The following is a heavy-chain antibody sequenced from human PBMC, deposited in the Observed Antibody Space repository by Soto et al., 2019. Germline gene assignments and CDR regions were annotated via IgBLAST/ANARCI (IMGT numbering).Heavy chain of an antibody. J-gene: IGHJ4*02. D-gene: IGHD2-2*01. CDR3: ARGPSSLTRFDY. CDR2: ISYDGSNK. Sequence: GGSLRLSCGASGFTFSSYAMDWVRQAPGKGLGWGAVISYDGSNKYYVDSVKGRFTISRDNSKNTLYLQMNSLRAEHPPVYYCARGPSSLTRFDYWGQGTLVTVPS. V-gene: IGHV3-30-3*01. CDR1: GFTFSSYA.